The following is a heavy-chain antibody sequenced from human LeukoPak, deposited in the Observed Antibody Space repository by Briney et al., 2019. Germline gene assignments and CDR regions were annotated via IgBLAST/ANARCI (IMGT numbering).Heavy chain of an antibody. J-gene: IGHJ5*02. Sequence: GGSLRLSCAASGFTFSSYGMHWVRQAPGKGLEWVAFIRYDGSNKYHADSVKGRFTISRDNSKNTLYLQMNSLRAEDTAVYYCAKGYSGSYRFWFDPWGQGTLVTVSS. CDR3: AKGYSGSYRFWFDP. D-gene: IGHD1-26*01. V-gene: IGHV3-30*02. CDR1: GFTFSSYG. CDR2: IRYDGSNK.